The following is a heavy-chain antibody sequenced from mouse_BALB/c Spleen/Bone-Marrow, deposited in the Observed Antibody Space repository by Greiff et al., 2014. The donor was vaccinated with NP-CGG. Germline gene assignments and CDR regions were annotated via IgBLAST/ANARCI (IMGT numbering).Heavy chain of an antibody. CDR3: ARCDFGNHYAMDY. Sequence: EVHLVESGPSVVKPSQTLSLTCSVTGDSITSGFWNWIRKFPGNKLEYMGYISYSGTTYYNPSLKSRISFTRDTSKNQYYLQLISVTTEDTATYFCARCDFGNHYAMDYWGQGTSVTVSS. CDR1: GDSITSGF. CDR2: ISYSGTT. D-gene: IGHD2-1*01. J-gene: IGHJ4*01. V-gene: IGHV3-8*02.